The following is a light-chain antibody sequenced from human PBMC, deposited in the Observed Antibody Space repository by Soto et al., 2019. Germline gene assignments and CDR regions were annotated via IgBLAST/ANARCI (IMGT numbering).Light chain of an antibody. CDR3: CAYAGSSTYV. J-gene: IGLJ1*01. V-gene: IGLV2-23*01. Sequence: QSVLTQPASVSGSPGQSITLSCTGTSSDVGSYSLVSWYQQYPGEAPRLMLYEGVKRPSGVSNRFSGSKSGNTASLTISGLQAEDEADYYCCAYAGSSTYVFGTGTKVTVL. CDR1: SSDVGSYSL. CDR2: EGV.